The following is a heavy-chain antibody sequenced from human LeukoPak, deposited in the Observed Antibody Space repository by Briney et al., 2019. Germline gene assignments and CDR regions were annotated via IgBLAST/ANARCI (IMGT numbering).Heavy chain of an antibody. V-gene: IGHV3-74*01. D-gene: IGHD2-15*01. J-gene: IGHJ5*02. Sequence: GGSLRLSCAASGFTFSDYWMHWVRQAPGKGLEWVSRIIGDGSTTIYADSVKGRFTISRDNAKNTMYLQMNSLRVEDTAEYYCTRRVSATRWFDPWGQGTLVTVSS. CDR2: IIGDGSTT. CDR3: TRRVSATRWFDP. CDR1: GFTFSDYW.